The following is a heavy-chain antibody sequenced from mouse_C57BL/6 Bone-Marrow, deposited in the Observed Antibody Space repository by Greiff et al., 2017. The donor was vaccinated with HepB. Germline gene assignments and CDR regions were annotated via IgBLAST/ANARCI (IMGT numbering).Heavy chain of an antibody. CDR1: GYTFTSYG. Sequence: VQLKQSGAELVRPGSSVKMSCKTSGYTFTSYGINWVKQRPGQGLEWIGYIYIGNGYTEYNEKFKGKATLTSDTSSSTAYMQLSSLTSEDSAIYFCARSTSYYSNYGWYFDVWGTGTTVTVSS. V-gene: IGHV1-58*01. J-gene: IGHJ1*03. CDR3: ARSTSYYSNYGWYFDV. CDR2: IYIGNGYT. D-gene: IGHD2-5*01.